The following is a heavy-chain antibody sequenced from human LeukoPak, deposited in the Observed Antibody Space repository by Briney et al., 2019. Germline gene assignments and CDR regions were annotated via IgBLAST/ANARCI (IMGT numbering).Heavy chain of an antibody. Sequence: SETLSLTCTVSGDSISAYYWSWIRQPAGRGLEWIGRIHASGSTRYNPSLKSRVTMSVDTSKNQFSLKLSSVTAADTAVYYCARGYDSSGYLRAFDIWGQGTMVTVSS. J-gene: IGHJ3*02. CDR2: IHASGST. CDR3: ARGYDSSGYLRAFDI. D-gene: IGHD3-22*01. V-gene: IGHV4-4*07. CDR1: GDSISAYY.